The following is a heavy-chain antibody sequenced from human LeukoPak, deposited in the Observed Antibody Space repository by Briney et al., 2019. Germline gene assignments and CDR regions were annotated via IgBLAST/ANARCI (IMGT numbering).Heavy chain of an antibody. V-gene: IGHV4-59*01. CDR3: ARGVPYGPSYEFFDY. CDR1: GGSITNYY. Sequence: SETLSLTCTVSGGSITNYYWSWIRQPPGKGLECIGYIYYSGSTNYNPSLKSRVTISLHTSKNQFSLKLNSVAAADTAVYYCARGVPYGPSYEFFDYWGQGTLVTVSS. J-gene: IGHJ4*02. CDR2: IYYSGST. D-gene: IGHD3-10*01.